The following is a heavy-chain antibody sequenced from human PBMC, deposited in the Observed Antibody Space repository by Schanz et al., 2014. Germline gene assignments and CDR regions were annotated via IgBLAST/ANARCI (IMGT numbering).Heavy chain of an antibody. CDR2: IGSSSTTM. CDR3: ARDQPHRGVTGYYNDV. CDR1: GFTFFTYN. D-gene: IGHD3-9*01. Sequence: EVYLVESGGGLVQPGGSLRLSCAASGFTFFTYNMNWVRQAPGRGLEWISYIGSSSTTMYYADSVKGRFTISRDNAKNSLYLQMNSLRDEDTAVYYCARDQPHRGVTGYYNDVWGQGTSVTVSS. J-gene: IGHJ6*02. V-gene: IGHV3-48*02.